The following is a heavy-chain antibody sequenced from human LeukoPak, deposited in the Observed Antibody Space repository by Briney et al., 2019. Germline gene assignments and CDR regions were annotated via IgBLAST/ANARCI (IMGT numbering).Heavy chain of an antibody. V-gene: IGHV4-39*07. Sequence: PSETLSLTCTVSGGSISRSSYYWGWIRQPPGKGLEWIGNIYYAGGTHHSPSLESRVTISVGTSKNQFSLKLSSVTAADTAVYYCARGPGTLGYCSSTSCYSRAFDIWGQGTMVTVSS. CDR1: GGSISRSSYY. CDR3: ARGPGTLGYCSSTSCYSRAFDI. D-gene: IGHD2-2*01. J-gene: IGHJ3*02. CDR2: IYYAGGT.